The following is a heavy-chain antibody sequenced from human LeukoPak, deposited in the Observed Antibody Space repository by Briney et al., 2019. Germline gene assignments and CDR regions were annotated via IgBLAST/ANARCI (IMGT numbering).Heavy chain of an antibody. V-gene: IGHV3-64*01. J-gene: IGHJ6*03. CDR1: GFTFSDYY. D-gene: IGHD6-13*01. CDR2: ISSNGGST. CDR3: ARGAAYSSSWYMYYYYYMDV. Sequence: GGSLRLSCAASGFTFSDYYMSWIRQAPGKGLEYVSAISSNGGSTYYANSVKGRFTISRDNSKNTLYLQMGSLRAEDMAVYYCARGAAYSSSWYMYYYYYMDVWGKGTTVTVSS.